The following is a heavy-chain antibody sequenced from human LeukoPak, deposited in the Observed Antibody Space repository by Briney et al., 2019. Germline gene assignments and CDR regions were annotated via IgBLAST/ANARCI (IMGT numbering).Heavy chain of an antibody. CDR3: ARDAVAGSGSYYN. CDR2: INEEGTFT. CDR1: GFTFSSYW. V-gene: IGHV3-74*01. J-gene: IGHJ4*02. D-gene: IGHD3-10*01. Sequence: LSGGSLRLSCAASGFTFSSYWMHWVRQVPGKGLVWVSRINEEGTFTNYADSVKGRFTISRDNAKNTVYLQMNSLRVEDTAVYYCARDAVAGSGSYYNWGQGTLVIASS.